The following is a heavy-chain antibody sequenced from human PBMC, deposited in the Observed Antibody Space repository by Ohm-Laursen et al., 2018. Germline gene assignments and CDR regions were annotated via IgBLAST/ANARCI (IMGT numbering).Heavy chain of an antibody. D-gene: IGHD1-7*01. CDR2: ISFSGSHI. Sequence: SLRLSCAASGLTLKSYSMNWVRQAPGKGLEWVSSISFSGSHIYYADSVKGRFTISRDNAKTTLYLQMNSLRSEDTAVYYCASLELRLVNYYGMDVWGQGTTVTVSS. CDR3: ASLELRLVNYYGMDV. V-gene: IGHV3-21*04. J-gene: IGHJ6*02. CDR1: GLTLKSYS.